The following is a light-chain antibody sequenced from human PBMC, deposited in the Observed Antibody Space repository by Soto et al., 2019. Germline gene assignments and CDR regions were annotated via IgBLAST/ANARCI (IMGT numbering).Light chain of an antibody. V-gene: IGLV2-14*02. CDR1: SSDVGSFNL. J-gene: IGLJ2*01. CDR3: SSYSTSIPLLV. CDR2: DVT. Sequence: QSALTQPASVSGSPGQSVTISCTGTSSDVGSFNLVSWYQQHPGKAPKLMIYDVTNRPSGVSDRFSASKSGNTASLTISGRQAEDDALYYCSSYSTSIPLLVFGGGTQLTVL.